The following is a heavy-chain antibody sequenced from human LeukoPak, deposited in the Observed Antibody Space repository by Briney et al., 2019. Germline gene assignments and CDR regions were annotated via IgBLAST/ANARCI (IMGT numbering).Heavy chain of an antibody. CDR2: ISSTSSYI. V-gene: IGHV3-21*06. D-gene: IGHD3-22*01. CDR3: ARVRDPIAYDSSGYTDAVDI. Sequence: KAGGSLRLSCAASGFTFSSFGINWVRQAPGKGLEWVSSISSTSSYIRYADSLKGRFAVSRDNAQNLLFLEMNSLRVEDMAMYYRARVRDPIAYDSSGYTDAVDIWGQGTLVIVSS. J-gene: IGHJ3*02. CDR1: GFTFSSFG.